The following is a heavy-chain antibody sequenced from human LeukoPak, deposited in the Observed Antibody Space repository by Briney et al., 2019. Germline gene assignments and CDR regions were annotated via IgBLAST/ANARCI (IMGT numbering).Heavy chain of an antibody. D-gene: IGHD6-13*01. CDR3: AKDSAAVGGPTTD. CDR2: ISGSGGIT. CDR1: GFTFSSYT. J-gene: IGHJ4*02. V-gene: IGHV3-23*01. Sequence: GSLRLSCAASGFTFSSYTMSWVRQAPGKGKEWVSLISGSGGITYYADSVKGRFTISRDNSKNALYLQMDSLRAEDTAVYYCAKDSAAVGGPTTDWGQGTLVTVSS.